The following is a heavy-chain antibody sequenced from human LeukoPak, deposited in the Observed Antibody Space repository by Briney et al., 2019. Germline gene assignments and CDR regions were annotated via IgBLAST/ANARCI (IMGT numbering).Heavy chain of an antibody. CDR2: IYHSGST. CDR3: ASGRWGVIHY. D-gene: IGHD3-10*01. J-gene: IGHJ4*02. CDR1: GYSISSGYY. Sequence: SETLSLTCTVSGYSISSGYYWGWIRQPPGKGLEWIGSIYHSGSTYYNPSLKSRVTISVDTSKNQFSLKLSSVTAADTAVYYCASGRWGVIHYWGPGTLVSVSS. V-gene: IGHV4-38-2*02.